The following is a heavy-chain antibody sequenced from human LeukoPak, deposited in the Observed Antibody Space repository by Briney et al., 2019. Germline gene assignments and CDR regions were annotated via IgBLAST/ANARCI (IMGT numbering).Heavy chain of an antibody. CDR3: ARDHLQH. CDR2: ISGSSSIL. J-gene: IGHJ1*01. V-gene: IGHV3-48*01. Sequence: GGSLRLSCAASGFTFSTYGMNWVRQAPGKGLEWVSYISGSSSILYYADSVKGRFTISRDNAKNSLYLQMNSLRAEDTAVYYCARDHLQHWGQGTLVTVSS. CDR1: GFTFSTYG.